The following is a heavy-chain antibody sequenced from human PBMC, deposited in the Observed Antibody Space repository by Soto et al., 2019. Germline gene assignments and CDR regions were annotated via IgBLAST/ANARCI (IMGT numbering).Heavy chain of an antibody. J-gene: IGHJ4*02. CDR2: IYHSGST. V-gene: IGHV4-4*02. Sequence: SETLSLPCAVSGGSISSSNWWSWVRQPPGKGLEWIGEIYHSGSTNYNPSLKSRVTISVDKSKNQFSLKLSSVTAADTAVYYCARADYSGYDPYYLDYWGQGTLVTVSS. CDR3: ARADYSGYDPYYLDY. CDR1: GGSISSSNW. D-gene: IGHD5-12*01.